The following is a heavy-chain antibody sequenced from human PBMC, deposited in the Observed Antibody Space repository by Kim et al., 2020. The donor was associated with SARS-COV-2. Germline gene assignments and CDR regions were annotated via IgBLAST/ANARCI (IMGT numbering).Heavy chain of an antibody. J-gene: IGHJ6*02. CDR3: AKDVGDYSGMDA. CDR1: GFSLSNTA. D-gene: IGHD3-16*01. V-gene: IGHV3-23*01. Sequence: GGSLRLSCAVSGFSLSNTAMNWVRQAPGKGLEWVSAISGHGHDTYYGDSVKGRLTISRDTSKNTLYLQMNSLRAEDTAVNYCAKDVGDYSGMDAWGQGTTVTVSS. CDR2: ISGHGHDT.